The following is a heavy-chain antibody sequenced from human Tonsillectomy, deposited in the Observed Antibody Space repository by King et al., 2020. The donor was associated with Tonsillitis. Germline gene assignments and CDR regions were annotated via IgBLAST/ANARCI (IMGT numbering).Heavy chain of an antibody. CDR3: TRDGSGLTSHNWFDT. CDR2: INPDGGGT. CDR1: GYNFTNYY. D-gene: IGHD6-19*01. V-gene: IGHV1-46*01. Sequence: QLVQSGAEVKKPGASVKISCEASGYNFTNYYFHWVRQAPGQGLEWMGIINPDGGGTSFARNFQGRVMMTMDTSTSTVYMELSRLKTDDTAVYFCTRDGSGLTSHNWFDTWGQGTLVSVSS. J-gene: IGHJ5*02.